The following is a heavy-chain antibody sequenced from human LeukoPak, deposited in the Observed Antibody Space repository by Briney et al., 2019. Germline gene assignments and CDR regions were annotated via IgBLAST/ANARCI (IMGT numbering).Heavy chain of an antibody. CDR1: GYIFNNYG. D-gene: IGHD7-27*01. V-gene: IGHV3-23*01. J-gene: IGHJ4*02. CDR2: IVGESKT. Sequence: GGSLRLSCVASGYIFNNYGMSWVRQAPGKGLEWVSAIVGESKTVYTDSVKGRFAISRDNSKKTLYLQMNSLRAEDTAMYYCAKGTAHWEIYDYWGQGTLVTVSS. CDR3: AKGTAHWEIYDY.